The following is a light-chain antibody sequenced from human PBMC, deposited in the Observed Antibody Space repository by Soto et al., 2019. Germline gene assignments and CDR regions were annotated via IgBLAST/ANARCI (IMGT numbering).Light chain of an antibody. J-gene: IGKJ3*01. CDR3: QQRSNWPRVT. Sequence: EIVLTQSPATLSLSPGERATLSCRASQSVSSYLAWYQQKPGQAPRLLIYDASNRATGIPARFSGSGSGTDFTLTISGLEPEDFAVYYCQQRSNWPRVTFGPGTKVDI. V-gene: IGKV3-11*01. CDR2: DAS. CDR1: QSVSSY.